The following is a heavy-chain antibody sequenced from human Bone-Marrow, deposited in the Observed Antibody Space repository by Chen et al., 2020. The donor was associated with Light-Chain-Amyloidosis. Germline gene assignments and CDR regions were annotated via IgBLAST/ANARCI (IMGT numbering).Heavy chain of an antibody. CDR2: INPEGTRV. Sequence: DVQLLESGGGLVQPGGSLRLSCAASGFTFRTSWMHWVRQAPGKGLVWVSRINPEGTRVDYADSVRGLSTLSRDYAKSTVYLQMDGLRAEDTAVYYCSSEFTGYDDYWGQGTLVTVSS. D-gene: IGHD5-12*01. CDR1: GFTFRTSW. CDR3: SSEFTGYDDY. J-gene: IGHJ4*02. V-gene: IGHV3-74*01.